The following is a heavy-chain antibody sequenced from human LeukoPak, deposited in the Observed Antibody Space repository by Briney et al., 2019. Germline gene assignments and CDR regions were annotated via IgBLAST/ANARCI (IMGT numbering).Heavy chain of an antibody. V-gene: IGHV1-2*02. Sequence: ASVKVSRQASGYTFTVNFIHWMRQAPGEGREWMGSINPNNGDTNYAQKFQGRVSITRDKSIPKVYMELRRHRSADPAVYYCARDHPYRSCNYSYGMDVWGQGITVTVSS. CDR2: INPNNGDT. CDR3: ARDHPYRSCNYSYGMDV. D-gene: IGHD6-13*01. CDR1: GYTFTVNF. J-gene: IGHJ6*02.